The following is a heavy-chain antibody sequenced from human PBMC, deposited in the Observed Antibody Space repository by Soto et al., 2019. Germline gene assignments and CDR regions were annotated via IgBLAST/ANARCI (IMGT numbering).Heavy chain of an antibody. Sequence: GESLKISCRTAGYKFTSSWIAWVRQMPGKGLEWMGIIFPSDSDTRYSPSFQGQVTISADRSTSTVFLQWASLKASDTAVYFCARKDKSGYFNWFDPWGQGTLVTVSS. J-gene: IGHJ5*02. D-gene: IGHD3-22*01. CDR3: ARKDKSGYFNWFDP. V-gene: IGHV5-51*01. CDR2: IFPSDSDT. CDR1: GYKFTSSW.